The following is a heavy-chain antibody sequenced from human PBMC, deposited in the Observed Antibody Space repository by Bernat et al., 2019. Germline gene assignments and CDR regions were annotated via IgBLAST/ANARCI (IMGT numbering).Heavy chain of an antibody. V-gene: IGHV1-46*03. J-gene: IGHJ3*02. CDR2: INPSGGST. CDR3: ARAGYCSSTSCPWGRAFDI. CDR1: GYTFTSYY. Sequence: QVQLVQSGAEVKKPGASVKVSCKASGYTFTSYYMHWVRQAPGQGLEWMGIINPSGGSTSYAQKFQGRVTMTRDTSTSTVYMELSSLRSEDTAVYYCARAGYCSSTSCPWGRAFDIWGQGTMVTVSS. D-gene: IGHD2-2*01.